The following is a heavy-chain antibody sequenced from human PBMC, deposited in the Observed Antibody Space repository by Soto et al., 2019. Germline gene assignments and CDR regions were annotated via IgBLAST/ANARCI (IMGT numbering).Heavy chain of an antibody. CDR2: IYSSGST. CDR3: ARLNSGLYQSFDS. D-gene: IGHD2-8*01. V-gene: IGHV4-31*03. J-gene: IGHJ4*02. Sequence: QVQLEASGPGLVKPSQTLSLTCSVSGGSISSGGYFWTWIRQHPGKCLEYVGHIYSSGSTYYIPSLRRRLTMSLDTSKNQFSLNLTSVTAADTALYFCARLNSGLYQSFDSWGQGALVTVSS. CDR1: GGSISSGGYF.